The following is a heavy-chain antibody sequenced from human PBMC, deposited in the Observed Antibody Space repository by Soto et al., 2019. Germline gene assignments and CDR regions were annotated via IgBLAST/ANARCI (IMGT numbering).Heavy chain of an antibody. D-gene: IGHD3-10*01. J-gene: IGHJ4*02. CDR1: GASLSSGGYS. V-gene: IGHV4-30-2*01. CDR3: ARGNPQLRGVFDF. CDR2: VYYGGTA. Sequence: KTSETLSLTCSVSGASLSSGGYSWSWFRRPPGKALEWIAYVYYGGTASYNPSLKSRVTISVDSSKNQFSLTVKSVTAADTAAYLCARGNPQLRGVFDFCGRGTKVTVYS.